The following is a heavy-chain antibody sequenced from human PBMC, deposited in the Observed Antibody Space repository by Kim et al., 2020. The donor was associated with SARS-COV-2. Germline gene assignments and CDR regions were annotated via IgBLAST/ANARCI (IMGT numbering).Heavy chain of an antibody. J-gene: IGHJ4*02. CDR2: IDVANTNT. Sequence: ASVKVSCKASGYTFTSYCLHWVRQAPGQSLEWMGWIDVANTNTHYSENFQGRVTISRDTSATTVYIELSSLRSEDTAVYYCARDGRSVDYYFVYWGQGTLVTVSS. V-gene: IGHV1-3*01. CDR1: GYTFTSYC. CDR3: ARDGRSVDYYFVY.